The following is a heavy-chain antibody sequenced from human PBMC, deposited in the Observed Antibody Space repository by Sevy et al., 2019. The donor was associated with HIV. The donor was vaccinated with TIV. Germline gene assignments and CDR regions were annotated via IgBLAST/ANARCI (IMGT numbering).Heavy chain of an antibody. Sequence: GGSLRLSCAASGFTFSSYAMHWVRQAPGKGLEWVAIISYDGSNKYYADSVKGRFTISRDNSKNTRYLQMNSLRAEDTAVYYCARVYCGGDCYFAFDYWGQGTLVTVSS. V-gene: IGHV3-30-3*01. D-gene: IGHD2-21*02. CDR3: ARVYCGGDCYFAFDY. J-gene: IGHJ4*02. CDR2: ISYDGSNK. CDR1: GFTFSSYA.